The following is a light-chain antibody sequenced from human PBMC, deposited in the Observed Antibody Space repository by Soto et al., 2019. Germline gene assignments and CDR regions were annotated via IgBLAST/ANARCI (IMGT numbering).Light chain of an antibody. CDR3: QSYDSSLSGWV. Sequence: QSVLTQPPSVSGAPGQRVTISCTGSSSNIGAGYDVHWYQQLPGTAPKLLIYGNSNRPSGVPDRFSGSKSGTSASLAITGRQAADEADYYCQSYDSSLSGWVFGGGTKVTVL. CDR1: SSNIGAGYD. CDR2: GNS. J-gene: IGLJ3*02. V-gene: IGLV1-40*01.